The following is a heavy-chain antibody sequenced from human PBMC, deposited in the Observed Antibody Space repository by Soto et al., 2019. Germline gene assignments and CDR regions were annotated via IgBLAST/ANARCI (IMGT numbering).Heavy chain of an antibody. Sequence: EVQLLESGAGLVQPGGSLRLSCAASGFTFSDYAMNWVRQAPGKGLEWVSTLSGSGISTYDADFVKGRFTISRDKSKNMLVLQMNSMRAEDTAIYFCANELVGALYYGMDVWGQGSTVTVSS. CDR3: ANELVGALYYGMDV. CDR2: LSGSGIST. J-gene: IGHJ6*02. CDR1: GFTFSDYA. V-gene: IGHV3-23*01. D-gene: IGHD6-13*01.